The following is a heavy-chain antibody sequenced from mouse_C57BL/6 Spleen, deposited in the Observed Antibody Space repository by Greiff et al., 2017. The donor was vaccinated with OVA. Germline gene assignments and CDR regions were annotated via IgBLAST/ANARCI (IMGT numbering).Heavy chain of an antibody. CDR1: GYTFTDYY. CDR3: AREDTTVVAWYFDV. V-gene: IGHV1-26*01. CDR2: INPNNGGT. D-gene: IGHD1-1*01. J-gene: IGHJ1*03. Sequence: VQLQQSGPELVKPGASVKISCKASGYTFTDYYMNWVKQSHGKSLEWIGDINPNNGGTSYNQKFKGKATLTVDKSSSTAYMELRSLTSEDSAVYYCAREDTTVVAWYFDVWGTGTTVTVSS.